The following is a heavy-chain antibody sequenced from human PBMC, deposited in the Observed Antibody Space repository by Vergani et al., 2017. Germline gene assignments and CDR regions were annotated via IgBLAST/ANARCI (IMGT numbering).Heavy chain of an antibody. CDR3: ARTGSFILRYFHWAL. CDR1: GGSITSSSYY. V-gene: IGHV4-39*01. J-gene: IGHJ4*02. CDR2: IYHSGGA. Sequence: QLHLQESGPGLVKPSETLSLTCTVSGGSITSSSYYWGWIRQPPGKGLEWIGNIYHSGGAYYNPSLKGRVTISVETSKNQFSLEVTSGTAADTAIYFCARTGSFILRYFHWALWGQGTLVTVSS. D-gene: IGHD3-9*01.